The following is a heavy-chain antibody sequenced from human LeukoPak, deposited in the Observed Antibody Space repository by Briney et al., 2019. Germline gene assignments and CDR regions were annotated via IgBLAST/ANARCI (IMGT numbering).Heavy chain of an antibody. CDR3: AINYYDSSGYFDY. CDR1: GFTFAGYS. D-gene: IGHD3-22*01. CDR2: ISSMGGIT. V-gene: IGHV3-23*01. J-gene: IGHJ4*02. Sequence: RGSLRLSCAASGFTFAGYSINWVRQSPGKWVEWVSGISSMGGITYYADSVKGLFTISRDNYKNTLYLQMNRPRAEDTAVYYCAINYYDSSGYFDYWGQGTLVTVSS.